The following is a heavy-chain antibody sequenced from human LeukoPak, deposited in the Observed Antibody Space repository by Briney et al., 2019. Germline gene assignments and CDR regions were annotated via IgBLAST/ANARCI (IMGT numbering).Heavy chain of an antibody. CDR2: IRSKANSYAT. CDR1: TFTFSGSA. J-gene: IGHJ6*03. V-gene: IGHV3-73*01. Sequence: PGGSLRLSCAASTFTFSGSAIHWVRQASGKGLEWVGRIRSKANSYATAYAASVKGRFTISRDDSKNTAYPQMNSLKTEDTAVYYCTRLKYYYYYMDVWGKGTTVTVSS. CDR3: TRLKYYYYYMDV.